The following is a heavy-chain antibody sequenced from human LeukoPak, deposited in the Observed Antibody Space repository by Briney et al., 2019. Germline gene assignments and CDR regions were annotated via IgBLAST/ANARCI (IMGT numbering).Heavy chain of an antibody. CDR3: AKVADGDYLPIMDV. Sequence: GSLSLSYAASGFPFSSYAMSWVRPAPGKGLEWVSAISGSGGSTYYADSVKGRFTISRDNSKNTLYLQMNSLRAEDTAVYYCAKVADGDYLPIMDVWGQGTTVTVSS. V-gene: IGHV3-23*01. CDR1: GFPFSSYA. D-gene: IGHD4-17*01. CDR2: ISGSGGST. J-gene: IGHJ6*02.